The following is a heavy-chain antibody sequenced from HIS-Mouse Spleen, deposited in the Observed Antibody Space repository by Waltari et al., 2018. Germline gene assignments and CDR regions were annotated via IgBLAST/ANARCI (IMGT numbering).Heavy chain of an antibody. D-gene: IGHD6-13*01. CDR2: INHSGST. J-gene: IGHJ4*02. CDR1: GGSFSGYY. V-gene: IGHV4-34*01. CDR3: ARGKGSSSWYYFDY. Sequence: QVQLQQWGAGLLKPSETLSLTCAVYGGSFSGYYWSWIRQPPGKGLEWMGEINHSGSTTYNPSLKSRVTISVDTSKNQFSLKLSSVTAADTAVYYCARGKGSSSWYYFDYWGQGTLVTVSS.